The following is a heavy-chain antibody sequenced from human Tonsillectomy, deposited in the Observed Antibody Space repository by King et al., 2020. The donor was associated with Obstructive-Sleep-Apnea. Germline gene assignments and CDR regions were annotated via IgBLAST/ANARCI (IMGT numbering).Heavy chain of an antibody. V-gene: IGHV3-13*04. Sequence: VQLVESGGGLVQPGGSLRLSCAASGFTFSSYDMHWVRQPTGKGLEWVSAIGTAGDTYYPGSVKGRFPISRENAKNSLYLQMNSLRAGDTAVYYCARGGTYYDILTGYTPVWYFDYWGQGTLVTVSS. J-gene: IGHJ4*02. CDR1: GFTFSSYD. CDR3: ARGGTYYDILTGYTPVWYFDY. D-gene: IGHD3-9*01. CDR2: IGTAGDT.